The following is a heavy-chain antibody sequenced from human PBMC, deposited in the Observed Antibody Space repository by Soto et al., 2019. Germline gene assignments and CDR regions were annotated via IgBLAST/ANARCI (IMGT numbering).Heavy chain of an antibody. CDR2: IIPIFGTA. CDR1: GGTFSSYS. J-gene: IGHJ4*02. CDR3: SRDGGRHSGGIDY. Sequence: QVQLVQSGAEVKKPGSSVKVSCKASGGTFSSYSINWVRQAPGQGLEWMGEIIPIFGTANYAQKFQGRVTITADESTSKAHMELSSLRSGATAVYYCSRDGGRHSGGIDYWGQGTLVTVSS. V-gene: IGHV1-69*01. D-gene: IGHD1-26*01.